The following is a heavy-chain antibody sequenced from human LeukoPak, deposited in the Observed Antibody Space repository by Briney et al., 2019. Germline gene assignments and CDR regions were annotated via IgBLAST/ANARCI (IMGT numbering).Heavy chain of an antibody. V-gene: IGHV4-38-2*02. CDR1: GYSISSGYY. J-gene: IGHJ4*02. D-gene: IGHD2-15*01. Sequence: SETLSLTCTVSGYSISSGYYWGWIRQPPGKGLEWIGSIYHSGSTYYNPSLKSRVTISVDTSKNQFSLKLNSVTAADTAVYYCARREAATFDYWGQGTLVTVSS. CDR3: ARREAATFDY. CDR2: IYHSGST.